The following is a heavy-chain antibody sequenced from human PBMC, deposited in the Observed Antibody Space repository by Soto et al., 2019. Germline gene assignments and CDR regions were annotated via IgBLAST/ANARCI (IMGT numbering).Heavy chain of an antibody. J-gene: IGHJ4*02. Sequence: GASVKVSCKASGYTYISYSMHWVRQAPGQRLEWMGWINVGNGNTKYSQNFQGRVTIAVDTSKNQFSLRLTSVTAADTAVYYCARDLFGDYEAYWGQGTLVTVSS. CDR3: ARDLFGDYEAY. CDR1: GYTYISYS. V-gene: IGHV1-3*01. CDR2: INVGNGNT. D-gene: IGHD4-17*01.